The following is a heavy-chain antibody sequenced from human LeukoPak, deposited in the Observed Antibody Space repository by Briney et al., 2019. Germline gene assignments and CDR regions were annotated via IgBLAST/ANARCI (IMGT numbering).Heavy chain of an antibody. D-gene: IGHD6-13*01. V-gene: IGHV4-34*01. Sequence: SETLSLTCAVYGGSFSGYYWSWIRQPPGKGLEWIGEINHSGSTNYNPSLKSRVTISVDTSKNQFSLKLSSVTAADTAVYYCARVESSSWYHYWGQGTLVTVSS. J-gene: IGHJ4*02. CDR2: INHSGST. CDR1: GGSFSGYY. CDR3: ARVESSSWYHY.